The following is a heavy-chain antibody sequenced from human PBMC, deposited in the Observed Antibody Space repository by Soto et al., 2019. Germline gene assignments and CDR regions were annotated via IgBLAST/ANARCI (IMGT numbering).Heavy chain of an antibody. Sequence: PSETLSLTCAVSGGSISCGGYSWSWIRQPPGKGLEWIGYIYHSGSTYYNPSLKSRVTISVDRSKNQFSLKLSSVTAADTAVYYCARDSSGYPFDYWGQGTLVTVSS. D-gene: IGHD3-22*01. CDR2: IYHSGST. CDR1: GGSISCGGYS. CDR3: ARDSSGYPFDY. J-gene: IGHJ4*02. V-gene: IGHV4-30-2*01.